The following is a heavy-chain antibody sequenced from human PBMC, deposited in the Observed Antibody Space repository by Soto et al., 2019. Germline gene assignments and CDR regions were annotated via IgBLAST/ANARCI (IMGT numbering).Heavy chain of an antibody. D-gene: IGHD1-1*01. CDR1: GGSISSGGYY. Sequence: TLSLTCTVSGGSISSGGYYCICIRQHPGKGLELIGYIYYSGSTYYNPSLKSRVTISVDTSKHQFSLKLSSVTAADTAVYYCARDCGTARGNWFDPWGQGTLVTVSS. CDR2: IYYSGST. V-gene: IGHV4-31*03. CDR3: ARDCGTARGNWFDP. J-gene: IGHJ5*02.